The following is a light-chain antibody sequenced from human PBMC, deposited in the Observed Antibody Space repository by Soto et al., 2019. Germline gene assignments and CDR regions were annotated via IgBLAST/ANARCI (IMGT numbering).Light chain of an antibody. CDR3: QQYVSWT. Sequence: EIVLTQYPGTLSVSPGERATLSCRASETISSNHLAWYQQKPGQAPSLLIYGTSSRATGIPDRFSGSGSGTDFTLTISRLEPEDSAIYYCQQYVSWTFGQGTKVEIK. V-gene: IGKV3-20*01. J-gene: IGKJ1*01. CDR1: ETISSNH. CDR2: GTS.